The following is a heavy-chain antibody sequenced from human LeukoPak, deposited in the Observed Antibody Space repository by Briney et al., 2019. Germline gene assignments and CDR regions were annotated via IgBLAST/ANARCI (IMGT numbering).Heavy chain of an antibody. CDR1: GGSISSYY. Sequence: PSETLSLTCTVSGGSISSYYWSWIRQPPGKGLEWIGYIYYSGSTNYNPSLKSRVTISVDTSKNQFSLKLSPVTAADTAVYYCARVDYTDLYAFDIWGQGTMVTVSS. J-gene: IGHJ3*02. CDR3: ARVDYTDLYAFDI. D-gene: IGHD4-11*01. V-gene: IGHV4-59*01. CDR2: IYYSGST.